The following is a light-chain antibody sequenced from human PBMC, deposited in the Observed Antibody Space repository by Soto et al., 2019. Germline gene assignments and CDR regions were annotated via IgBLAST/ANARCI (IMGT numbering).Light chain of an antibody. Sequence: VVMTQSTATLSVSPGERATLSCRASQGLGTNLAWYQQKPGQGPRLLIYAASARATGVPDRFSGSGSGTDFTLTISRLEPEDFAVYHCQQYGSSPLITFGQGTRLEIK. V-gene: IGKV3-20*01. CDR3: QQYGSSPLIT. CDR1: QGLGTN. J-gene: IGKJ5*01. CDR2: AAS.